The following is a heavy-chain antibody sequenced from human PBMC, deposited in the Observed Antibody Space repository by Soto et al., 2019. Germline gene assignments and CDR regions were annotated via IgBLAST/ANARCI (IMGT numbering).Heavy chain of an antibody. CDR3: AISQDRGGRTTFIY. V-gene: IGHV3-9*01. Sequence: SLRLSCAVSGFAFYDNAIRCFGQSPEKGREWVSGINWKSDIGYADSVKGRFTISRDNAENSLYLQMNSLRAEDTALYYCAISQDRGGRTTFIYWGQGTQVTVSS. CDR1: GFAFYDNA. J-gene: IGHJ4*02. D-gene: IGHD3-16*01. CDR2: INWKSDI.